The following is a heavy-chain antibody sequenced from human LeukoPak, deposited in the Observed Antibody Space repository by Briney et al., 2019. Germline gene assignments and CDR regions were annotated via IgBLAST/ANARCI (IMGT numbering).Heavy chain of an antibody. V-gene: IGHV1-69*05. D-gene: IGHD5-18*01. CDR3: ARDRSRGYSYGYCFDY. CDR2: IIPIFGTA. CDR1: GGTFSSYA. J-gene: IGHJ4*02. Sequence: SVKVSCKASGGTFSSYAISWVRQAPGQGLEWMGRIIPIFGTANYAQKFQGRVAITTDESTSTAYMELSSLRSEDTAVYYCARDRSRGYSYGYCFDYWGQGTLVTVSS.